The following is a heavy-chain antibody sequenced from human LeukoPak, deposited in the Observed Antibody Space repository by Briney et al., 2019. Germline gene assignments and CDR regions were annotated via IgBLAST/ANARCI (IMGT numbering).Heavy chain of an antibody. Sequence: GGSLRLSCAASGFTFSSYWMHWVRQAPGKGLVWVSRINSDGSSTSYADSVKGRFTISRDNAKNTLYLQMNSLRAEDTAVYYCARGGYSYGYGDYFDYWGQGTLVTVSS. CDR3: ARGGYSYGYGDYFDY. D-gene: IGHD5-18*01. CDR2: INSDGSST. V-gene: IGHV3-74*01. CDR1: GFTFSSYW. J-gene: IGHJ4*02.